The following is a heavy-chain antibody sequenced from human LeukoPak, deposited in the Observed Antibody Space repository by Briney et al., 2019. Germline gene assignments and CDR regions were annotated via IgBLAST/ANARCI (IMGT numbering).Heavy chain of an antibody. CDR1: SCSITSTTYY. Sequence: SETLSLTCAVSSCSITSTTYYWGWIRQPPGKGLEWIGSISYSGSIYYNPSLKSRVTISVDTSKNQFSLKLNSVTAADTALYNCARHRLSSSYSAFAFWGQGTMVTVSS. D-gene: IGHD3-22*01. J-gene: IGHJ3*01. CDR2: ISYSGSI. V-gene: IGHV4-39*01. CDR3: ARHRLSSSYSAFAF.